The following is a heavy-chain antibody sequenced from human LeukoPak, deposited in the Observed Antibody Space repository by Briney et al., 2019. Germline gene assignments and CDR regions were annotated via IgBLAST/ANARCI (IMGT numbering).Heavy chain of an antibody. D-gene: IGHD6-13*01. Sequence: EASVKVSCKASGYTFTGYYMHWVRQAPGQGLEWMGWINPNSGGTNYAQKFQGRVTMTRDTSISTAYMELSRLRSDDTAVYYCARATSGYNSSPPEDCWGQGTLVTVSS. V-gene: IGHV1-2*02. CDR2: INPNSGGT. CDR1: GYTFTGYY. CDR3: ARATSGYNSSPPEDC. J-gene: IGHJ4*02.